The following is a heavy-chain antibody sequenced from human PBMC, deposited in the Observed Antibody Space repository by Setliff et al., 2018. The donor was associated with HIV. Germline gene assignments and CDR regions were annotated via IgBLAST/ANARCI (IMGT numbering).Heavy chain of an antibody. CDR1: GGSINSGSINSSSFY. V-gene: IGHV4-39*07. Sequence: PSETLSLTCSVSGGSINSGSINSSSFYWGWIRQPPGKGLEWIGSIYYSGSTNYNPSLKSRVIISVDPSKNQFSLRQRSVTAADTAVYYCARSRFVSVTAKAFDMWGQGTMVTVSS. CDR3: ARSRFVSVTAKAFDM. D-gene: IGHD2-21*02. J-gene: IGHJ3*02. CDR2: IYYSGST.